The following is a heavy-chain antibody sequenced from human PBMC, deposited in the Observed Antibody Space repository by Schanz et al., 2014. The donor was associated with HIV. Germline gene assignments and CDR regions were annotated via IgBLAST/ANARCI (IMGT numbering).Heavy chain of an antibody. J-gene: IGHJ6*02. CDR2: TSYDGTKK. CDR1: GFTFDSYG. CDR3: AKDRNQYDSRYIGKGNYYYYYGMDV. D-gene: IGHD3-22*01. Sequence: QVQLVESGGGVVRPGRSLRLSCAASGFTFDSYGIHWVRQAPGKGLEWVAVTSYDGTKKHYADSVKGRFTISRDNSKNTVYLQAKSLRPEDTAVYYCAKDRNQYDSRYIGKGNYYYYYGMDVWGQGTTVTVSS. V-gene: IGHV3-30*18.